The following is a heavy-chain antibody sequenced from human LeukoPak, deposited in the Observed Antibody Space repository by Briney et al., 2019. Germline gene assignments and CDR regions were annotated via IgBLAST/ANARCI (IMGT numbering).Heavy chain of an antibody. CDR2: INTNTGNP. V-gene: IGHV7-4-1*02. CDR1: GYTFTSYA. J-gene: IGHJ4*02. Sequence: ASVKVSCKASGYTFTSYAMNWVRQAPGQGLEWMGWINTNTGNPTYAQGFTGRFVFSLDTSVSTAYLQISSLKAEDTAVYYCARDAVVRDYVWGTDKRLGELSGSSDYWGQGNLVTVSS. D-gene: IGHD3-16*02. CDR3: ARDAVVRDYVWGTDKRLGELSGSSDY.